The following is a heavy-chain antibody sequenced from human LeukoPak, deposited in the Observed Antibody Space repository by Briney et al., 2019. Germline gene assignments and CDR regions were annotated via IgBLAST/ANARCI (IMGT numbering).Heavy chain of an antibody. Sequence: GGPLRLSCAASGFTFSRYAMNWVRQAPGKGLEWVSGISGGGGSTYYAASVKGRFTISRDNSKSTLYLQMNSLRAEDTAVYYCARDRPYGMDVWGQGTTVTVSS. J-gene: IGHJ6*02. CDR3: ARDRPYGMDV. CDR2: ISGGGGST. CDR1: GFTFSRYA. V-gene: IGHV3-23*01.